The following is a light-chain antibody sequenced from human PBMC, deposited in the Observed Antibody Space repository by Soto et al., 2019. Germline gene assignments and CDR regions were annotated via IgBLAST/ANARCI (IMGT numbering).Light chain of an antibody. CDR3: QQYVVGSLLS. V-gene: IGKV3-20*01. J-gene: IGKJ5*01. CDR1: QSVNSR. CDR2: DAS. Sequence: EIVMTPSPATLSVSPGERATLSCRASQSVNSRLAWYHHKPGEAPRLLISDASIRAAGIPDRFSGSGSGTDFTLTISRLEPEDFALYYCQQYVVGSLLSFGRGTRLEIK.